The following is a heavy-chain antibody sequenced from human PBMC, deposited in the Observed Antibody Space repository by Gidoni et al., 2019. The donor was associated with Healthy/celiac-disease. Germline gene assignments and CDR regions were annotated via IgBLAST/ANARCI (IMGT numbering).Heavy chain of an antibody. J-gene: IGHJ6*02. V-gene: IGHV4-34*01. CDR1: GGSFSGYY. CDR3: ARGIVVVPATYYYYYYGMDV. CDR2: INHSGST. Sequence: QVQLQQWGAGLLKPSETLSLTCAVSGGSFSGYYWSWIRQPPGKGLEWIGEINHSGSTNYNPSLKSRVTISVDTSKNQFSLKLSSVTAADTAVYYCARGIVVVPATYYYYYYGMDVWGQGTTVTVSS. D-gene: IGHD2-2*01.